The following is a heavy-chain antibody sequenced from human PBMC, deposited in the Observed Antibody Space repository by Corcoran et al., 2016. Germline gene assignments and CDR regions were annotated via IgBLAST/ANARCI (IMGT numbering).Heavy chain of an antibody. CDR2: ISYDRSNK. V-gene: IGHV3-30*18. CDR1: GFTFSSYG. D-gene: IGHD2-21*01. Sequence: QVQLVESGGGVVQPGRSLRLSCAASGFTFSSYGMHWVRQAPGKGLEWVAVISYDRSNKYYADSVKGRFTISRDNSKNTLYLQMNSLRAEDMAVYYRAKGRGVMATTGAFDIWGQGTMVTVSS. J-gene: IGHJ3*02. CDR3: AKGRGVMATTGAFDI.